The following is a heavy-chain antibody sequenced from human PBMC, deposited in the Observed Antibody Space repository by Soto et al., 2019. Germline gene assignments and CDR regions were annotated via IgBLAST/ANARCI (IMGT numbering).Heavy chain of an antibody. J-gene: IGHJ3*02. CDR1: GGSISSSSYY. CDR3: ARVGEGDGYEAAFDI. CDR2: IYYSGST. Sequence: SETLSLTCTVSGGSISSSSYYWGWIRQPPGKWLEWIGSIYYSGSTYYNPSLKSRVTISVDTSKNQFSLKLSSVTAADTAVYYCARVGEGDGYEAAFDIWGQGTMVTVSS. V-gene: IGHV4-39*07. D-gene: IGHD3-16*01.